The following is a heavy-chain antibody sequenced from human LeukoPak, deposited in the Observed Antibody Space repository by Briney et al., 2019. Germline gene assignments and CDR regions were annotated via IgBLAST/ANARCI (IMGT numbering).Heavy chain of an antibody. CDR3: AREGSGQEYYGMDV. J-gene: IGHJ6*02. Sequence: SQTLSLTCDISGDSVSSNSAAWNWIRQSPSGGLEWLGRTYYRSKWYNDYALSVKSRITVTPDTSGNQFSLQLNSVILEDTAVYYCAREGSGQEYYGMDVWGQGTTVIVSS. D-gene: IGHD5-12*01. CDR1: GDSVSSNSAA. CDR2: TYYRSKWYN. V-gene: IGHV6-1*01.